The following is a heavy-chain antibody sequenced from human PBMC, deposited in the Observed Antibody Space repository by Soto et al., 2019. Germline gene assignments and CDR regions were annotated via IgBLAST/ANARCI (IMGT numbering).Heavy chain of an antibody. CDR2: ISGSGGST. J-gene: IGHJ6*02. CDR3: AKAGWSYGYAGMDV. CDR1: GFTFSSYA. D-gene: IGHD5-18*01. V-gene: IGHV3-23*01. Sequence: EVQLLESGGGLVQPGGSLRLSCAASGFTFSSYAMSWLRQAPGQVLEWVSAISGSGGSTYYADSVKGRCTISRDNSKNTLYLQMNSLRAEDTAVYDCAKAGWSYGYAGMDVGGQGTTVTVSS.